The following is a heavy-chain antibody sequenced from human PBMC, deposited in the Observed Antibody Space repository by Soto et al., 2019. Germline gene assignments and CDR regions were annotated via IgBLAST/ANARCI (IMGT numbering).Heavy chain of an antibody. J-gene: IGHJ4*02. CDR2: ISAYNGNT. D-gene: IGHD5-12*01. CDR3: ARENDDGDDRDKFAY. CDR1: GYTFTRYG. Sequence: QVQLVQSGAEVKKPGASVKVSCKASGYTFTRYGITWVRQAPGQGLEWMGWISAYNGNTNYAQKLQGRVTMTTDTAPSTAYMELRSLSSDVTSVYYCARENDDGDDRDKFAYLGQGTLVKVSS. V-gene: IGHV1-18*01.